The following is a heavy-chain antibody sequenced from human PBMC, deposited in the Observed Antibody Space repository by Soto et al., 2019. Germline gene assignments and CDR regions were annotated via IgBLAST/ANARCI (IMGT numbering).Heavy chain of an antibody. Sequence: GASVKVSCKPSGYTFTDLYIHWVRQAPGQGLEWMGWVDPDNGVPNYAQKFQGRVTLSRDTSINTAYMELSRLTSDDTAMYYCARTDYLFSTLTYYFDYWGQGTLVTVSS. D-gene: IGHD3-16*01. CDR2: VDPDNGVP. J-gene: IGHJ4*02. V-gene: IGHV1-2*02. CDR1: GYTFTDLY. CDR3: ARTDYLFSTLTYYFDY.